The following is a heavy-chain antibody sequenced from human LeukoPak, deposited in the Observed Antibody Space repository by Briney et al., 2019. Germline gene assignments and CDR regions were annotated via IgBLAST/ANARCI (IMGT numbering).Heavy chain of an antibody. CDR1: GFTFSSYE. CDR2: ISSSGSTI. V-gene: IGHV3-48*03. CDR3: ASPTVRRDY. Sequence: GGSLRLSCAAPGFTFSSYEMNWVRQAPGKGLEWVSYISSSGSTIYYADSVKGRFTISRDNAKNSLYLQMNSLRAEDTAVYYCASPTVRRDYWGQGTLVTVSS. J-gene: IGHJ4*02. D-gene: IGHD4-17*01.